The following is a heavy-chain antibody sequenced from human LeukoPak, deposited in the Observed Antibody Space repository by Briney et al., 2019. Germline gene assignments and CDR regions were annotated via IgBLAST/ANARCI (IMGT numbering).Heavy chain of an antibody. D-gene: IGHD2-21*02. J-gene: IGHJ3*02. CDR1: GGSISSSSYY. V-gene: IGHV4-39*01. Sequence: RPSETLSLTCTVSGGSISSSSYYWGWIRQPPGKGLEWIGSIYYSGSTYYNPSLKSRVTISVDTSKNQFSLKLSSVTAADTAVYCCARLLGDCYFSCAFDIWGQGTMVTVSS. CDR3: ARLLGDCYFSCAFDI. CDR2: IYYSGST.